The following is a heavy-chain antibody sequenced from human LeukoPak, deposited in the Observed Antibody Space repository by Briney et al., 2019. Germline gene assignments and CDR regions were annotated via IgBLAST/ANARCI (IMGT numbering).Heavy chain of an antibody. V-gene: IGHV1-8*01. CDR2: MNPNSGNT. Sequence: ASVKVSCKASGYTSSSYDINWVRQATGQGLEWMGWMNPNSGNTGYAQKFQGRVTMTRNTSINTAYMDLSSLTSEDTAVYYCARGAYSYDLGFDYWGQGTLVTVSS. D-gene: IGHD5-18*01. J-gene: IGHJ4*02. CDR1: GYTSSSYD. CDR3: ARGAYSYDLGFDY.